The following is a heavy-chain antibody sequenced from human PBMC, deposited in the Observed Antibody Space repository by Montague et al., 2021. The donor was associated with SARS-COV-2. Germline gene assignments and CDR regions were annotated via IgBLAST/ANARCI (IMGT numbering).Heavy chain of an antibody. CDR1: GYSISSGYY. V-gene: IGHV4-38-2*02. Sequence: SETLSLTCTVSGYSISSGYYWGWIRQPPGKGLEWIGSIYHSGSTYYNPSLKSRVTISVDTSKNQFSLKLSSVNAADTAVYYCARDDYTPGDYYYYYGMDVWGQGTRSPSP. CDR3: ARDDYTPGDYYYYYGMDV. J-gene: IGHJ6*02. D-gene: IGHD4-11*01. CDR2: IYHSGST.